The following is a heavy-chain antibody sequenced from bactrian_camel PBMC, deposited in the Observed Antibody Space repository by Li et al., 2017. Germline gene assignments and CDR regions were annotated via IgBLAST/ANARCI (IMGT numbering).Heavy chain of an antibody. Sequence: HVQLVESGGGSVQAGGSLRLSCAASGYIGGGTSYGWFRQAPGKEREGVAAIDNAGSATYTYAVQGRFTISKDSAKNTLYLQMNDLKVEDTAMYYCAAERGHIVRIREVLDFGFWGQGTQVTVS. D-gene: IGHD2*01. CDR2: IDNAGSA. CDR3: AAERGHIVRIREVLDFGF. V-gene: IGHV3S53*01. J-gene: IGHJ6*01. CDR1: GYIGGGTS.